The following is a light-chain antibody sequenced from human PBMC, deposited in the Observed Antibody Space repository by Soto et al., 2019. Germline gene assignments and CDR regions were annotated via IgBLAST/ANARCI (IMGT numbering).Light chain of an antibody. CDR2: DAS. Sequence: EIVLTQSPGTLSLSPGERATLSCRASQSVSSSYLAWYQQKPGQAPRLLIYDASNRATGIPARFSGSGSATDFTLTISSLEPEDFAVYYCQQRSRWITFGQGTRLEIK. CDR1: QSVSSSY. J-gene: IGKJ5*01. CDR3: QQRSRWIT. V-gene: IGKV3-11*01.